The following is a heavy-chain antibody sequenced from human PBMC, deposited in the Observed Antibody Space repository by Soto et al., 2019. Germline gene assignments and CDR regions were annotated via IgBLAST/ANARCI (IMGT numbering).Heavy chain of an antibody. CDR2: INPGDGNT. J-gene: IGHJ4*02. Sequence: QVQLVQSGAEVKEPGASVKISCKASGYIFTTYSLHWVRQAPGQGLEWMAWINPGDGNTKFSQRLQGRVTITRETSARAIYVQVFSLRSEARAVYYCATSLRGPPDYWGKGTLVTVSS. CDR1: GYIFTTYS. V-gene: IGHV1-3*01. D-gene: IGHD3-16*02. CDR3: ATSLRGPPDY.